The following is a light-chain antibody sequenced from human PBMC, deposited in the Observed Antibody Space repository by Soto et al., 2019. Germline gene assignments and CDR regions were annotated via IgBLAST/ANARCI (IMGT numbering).Light chain of an antibody. CDR2: GAS. CDR1: QDISNY. V-gene: IGKV1-33*01. CDR3: QQYTGPPTT. Sequence: DIQMTQSPSSLSASVGDRVTITCQASQDISNYLNWYQQRPGQAPRLLIYGASTRAAGIPDRFSGSGSGTDFTLTITRLEPEDSAVYFCQQYTGPPTTFGQGTRLEI. J-gene: IGKJ5*01.